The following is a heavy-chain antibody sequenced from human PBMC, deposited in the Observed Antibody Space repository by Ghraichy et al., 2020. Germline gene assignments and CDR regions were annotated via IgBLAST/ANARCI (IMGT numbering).Heavy chain of an antibody. V-gene: IGHV3-11*05. Sequence: SLNISCAASGFNFREHYMSWIRQAPGKGLEWVSLISRKGRNTNYADSVRGRFTISRDDAKSALFLQLNAVRDEDTAIYYCVREGQELGKSGFDLWGQGTPVTVSS. CDR2: ISRKGRNT. J-gene: IGHJ5*02. CDR1: GFNFREHY. D-gene: IGHD1-7*01. CDR3: VREGQELGKSGFDL.